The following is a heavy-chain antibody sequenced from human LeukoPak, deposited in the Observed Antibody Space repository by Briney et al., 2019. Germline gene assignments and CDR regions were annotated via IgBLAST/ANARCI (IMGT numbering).Heavy chain of an antibody. J-gene: IGHJ5*02. CDR1: GDSVSSNSVT. CDR2: TYYRSSWYN. CDR3: ARRLTQYDCFDP. Sequence: SQTLSLTCAISGDSVSSNSVTWNWIRQSPSRGLEWLGRTYYRSSWYNDYAVSVRGRITVNPDTSKNQFSLHLNSVTPEDTAVYYCARRLTQYDCFDPWGQGILVTVSS. D-gene: IGHD2-2*01. V-gene: IGHV6-1*01.